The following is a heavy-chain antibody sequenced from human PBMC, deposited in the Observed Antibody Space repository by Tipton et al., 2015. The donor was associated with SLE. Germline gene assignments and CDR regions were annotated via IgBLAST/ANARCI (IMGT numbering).Heavy chain of an antibody. J-gene: IGHJ4*02. V-gene: IGHV3-23*01. CDR2: LTGSGHRT. CDR1: GFTFSDSA. D-gene: IGHD1-26*01. Sequence: SLRLSYATSGFTFSDSAMSWVRQAPGEGLEWVSTLTGSGHRTYYADSVKGRFTISRDNYNNTLYLQMSSLRADDTAVYYCAKRDSGHYFDDWGQGVLVTVSS. CDR3: AKRDSGHYFDD.